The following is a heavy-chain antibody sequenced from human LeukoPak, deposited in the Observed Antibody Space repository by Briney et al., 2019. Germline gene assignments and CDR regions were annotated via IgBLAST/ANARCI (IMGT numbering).Heavy chain of an antibody. CDR1: GFTFSSAW. J-gene: IGHJ4*02. CDR3: IRDRVGPDY. Sequence: GGSLRLSCAISGFTFSSAWRHWIRQAPGTGLVWVSRITDDATTTYADSVKGRFTISRDNAKNILSLQMNSLRAEDTAVYYWIRDRVGPDYWGQGTLVTVSS. V-gene: IGHV3-74*03. CDR2: ITDDATT. D-gene: IGHD1-26*01.